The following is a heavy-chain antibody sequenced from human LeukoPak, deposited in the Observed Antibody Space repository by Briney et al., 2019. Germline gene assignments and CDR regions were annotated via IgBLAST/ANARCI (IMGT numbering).Heavy chain of an antibody. V-gene: IGHV3-33*01. Sequence: PGGSLRLSCAASGFTFSSYGMHWVRQAPGKGLEWVAVIWYDGSNKYYADSVKGRFTISRDNSKNTLYLQMNSLRAEDTAVYYCAREWGDYYDSGYIDYWGQGTLVTVSS. J-gene: IGHJ4*02. D-gene: IGHD3-22*01. CDR1: GFTFSSYG. CDR2: IWYDGSNK. CDR3: AREWGDYYDSGYIDY.